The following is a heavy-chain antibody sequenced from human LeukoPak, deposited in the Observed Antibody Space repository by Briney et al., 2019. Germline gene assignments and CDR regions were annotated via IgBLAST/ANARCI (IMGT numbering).Heavy chain of an antibody. CDR2: MSGSGYYT. Sequence: GGSLRLSCAASGFAFSNFAKSWVRQAPGKGLEWVSAMSGSGYYTYYVESVKGRFTISRDNSKNTLYLHMNSLRADDTAVYYCAKMEGQRLYDYCMDVWGRGTTVTVSS. CDR3: AKMEGQRLYDYCMDV. J-gene: IGHJ6*03. V-gene: IGHV3-23*01. CDR1: GFAFSNFA. D-gene: IGHD3-3*01.